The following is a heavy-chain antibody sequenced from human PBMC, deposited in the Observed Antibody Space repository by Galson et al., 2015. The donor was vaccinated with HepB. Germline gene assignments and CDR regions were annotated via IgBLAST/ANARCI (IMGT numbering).Heavy chain of an antibody. CDR1: GFIFSRYS. Sequence: SLRLSCAASGFIFSRYSMHWVRQAPGKGLEWVSFISSSSSYIYYADSVKGRFTVSRDNFKSSMYLQLKSLRAEDTAVYYCAREAHIAVAAFDSWGQGTLVTVSS. V-gene: IGHV3-21*01. J-gene: IGHJ4*02. CDR2: ISSSSSYI. D-gene: IGHD2-21*01. CDR3: AREAHIAVAAFDS.